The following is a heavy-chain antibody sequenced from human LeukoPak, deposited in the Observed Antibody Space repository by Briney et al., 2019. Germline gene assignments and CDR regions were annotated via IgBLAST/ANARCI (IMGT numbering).Heavy chain of an antibody. CDR3: AKDRNYVGTLDH. D-gene: IGHD3-10*02. V-gene: IGHV3-30*18. J-gene: IGHJ4*02. CDR2: ISFDGRNQ. Sequence: GGSLRHSCAASGFTLSSYGMHWVRQAPGKGLEWVAVISFDGRNQYFVDSVKGRFTISRDNSMNTLYLQMNSLRAEDTAVYYCAKDRNYVGTLDHWGQGTLVTVSS. CDR1: GFTLSSYG.